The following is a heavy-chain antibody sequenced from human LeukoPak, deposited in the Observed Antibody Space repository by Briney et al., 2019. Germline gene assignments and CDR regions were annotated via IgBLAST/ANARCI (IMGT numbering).Heavy chain of an antibody. Sequence: PGGSLRLSCAASGFTFSSYSMNWVRQAPGKGLEWVSSISSSSSYIYYADSVKGRFTISRDNSENTLYMQMNSLRAEDTAVYYCAKGTDFDDILGGYWGQGTLVTVSS. CDR2: ISSSSSYI. V-gene: IGHV3-21*04. D-gene: IGHD3-9*01. J-gene: IGHJ4*02. CDR1: GFTFSSYS. CDR3: AKGTDFDDILGGY.